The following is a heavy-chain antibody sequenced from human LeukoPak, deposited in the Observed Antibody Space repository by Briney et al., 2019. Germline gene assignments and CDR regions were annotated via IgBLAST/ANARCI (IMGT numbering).Heavy chain of an antibody. CDR1: GFTFSSYS. CDR3: ARGRSGYDYGYGY. J-gene: IGHJ4*02. D-gene: IGHD5-12*01. Sequence: GGSLRLSCAASGFTFSSYSMNWVRQAPGEGLEWVSSISSSSSYIYYADSVKGRFTISRDNAKNSLYLQMNSLRAEDTAVYYCARGRSGYDYGYGYWGQGTLVTVSS. CDR2: ISSSSSYI. V-gene: IGHV3-21*01.